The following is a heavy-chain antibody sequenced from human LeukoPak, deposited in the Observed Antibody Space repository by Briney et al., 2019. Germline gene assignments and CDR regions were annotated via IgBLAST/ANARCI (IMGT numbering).Heavy chain of an antibody. CDR3: ARDDALGDNALDI. CDR2: ILNDGSQE. Sequence: PGGSLRLSCAASGFTFSSYGMHWVRQAPGKGLEWVAVILNDGSQEKYADSVKGRFTISRDNSKNTLFLQMNSLRAEDTAVYYCARDDALGDNALDIWGQGTMSPSL. CDR1: GFTFSSYG. J-gene: IGHJ3*02. V-gene: IGHV3-33*01. D-gene: IGHD3-16*01.